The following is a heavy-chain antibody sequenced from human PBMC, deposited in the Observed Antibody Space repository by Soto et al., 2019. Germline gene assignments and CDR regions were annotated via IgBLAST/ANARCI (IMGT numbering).Heavy chain of an antibody. J-gene: IGHJ4*02. Sequence: EVQLVESGGGLVQPGGSLRLSCAASGFTFSSYWMHWVRQPPGKGLVWVSRIDGAGRSTNYADAVKGRFSISRDNAKNTLYLLMNSLRAEVTAVYYCARVGSTSWYWGQGTLVTVSS. CDR2: IDGAGRST. CDR1: GFTFSSYW. D-gene: IGHD6-6*01. CDR3: ARVGSTSWY. V-gene: IGHV3-74*01.